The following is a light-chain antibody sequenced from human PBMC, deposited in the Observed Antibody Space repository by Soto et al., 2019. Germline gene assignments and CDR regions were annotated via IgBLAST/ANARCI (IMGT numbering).Light chain of an antibody. V-gene: IGKV1-6*01. CDR1: QGIRDE. J-gene: IGKJ1*01. Sequence: AIQMTQSPSSLSASVGDRVTITCRASQGIRDELGWYQQKAGKAPNLLISAASRLQSGVPSRFSGGGSGTDFTLTISSLQPEDFATYYCLQDYDYPRTFGQGTKVDIK. CDR2: AAS. CDR3: LQDYDYPRT.